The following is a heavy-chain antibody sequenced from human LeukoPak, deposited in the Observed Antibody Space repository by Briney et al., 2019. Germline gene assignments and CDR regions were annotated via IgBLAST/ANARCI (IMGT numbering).Heavy chain of an antibody. J-gene: IGHJ4*02. V-gene: IGHV3-23*01. Sequence: GGSLRLSCAASGFTFSSYAMSWVRQAPGKGLEWDLAISGSGGSTYYADSVKGRFTISRDNSKNTLYLQMNSLRAEDTAVYYCAKDRSYYDYVWGSYRYTGLFDHWGQGTLVTVSS. D-gene: IGHD3-16*02. CDR1: GFTFSSYA. CDR3: AKDRSYYDYVWGSYRYTGLFDH. CDR2: ISGSGGST.